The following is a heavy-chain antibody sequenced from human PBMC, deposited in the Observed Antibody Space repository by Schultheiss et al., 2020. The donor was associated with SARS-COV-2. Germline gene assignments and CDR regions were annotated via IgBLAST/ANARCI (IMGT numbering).Heavy chain of an antibody. CDR3: ARVRKDIVVVPAAATPDYYYMDV. J-gene: IGHJ6*03. Sequence: SETLSLTCTVSGGSISSDYWSWIRQPPGKGLEWIGYIYYSGSTNYNPSLKSRVTISLDTSENQFSLKLSSVTAADTAVYYCARVRKDIVVVPAAATPDYYYMDVWGKGTTVTVSS. CDR1: GGSISSDY. CDR2: IYYSGST. D-gene: IGHD2-2*01. V-gene: IGHV4-59*01.